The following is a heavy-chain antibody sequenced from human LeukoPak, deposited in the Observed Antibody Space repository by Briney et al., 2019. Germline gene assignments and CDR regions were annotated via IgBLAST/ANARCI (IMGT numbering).Heavy chain of an antibody. J-gene: IGHJ4*02. CDR2: IIPIFGTA. V-gene: IGHV1-69*13. CDR1: GGTFSSYA. Sequence: SVKVSCKASGGTFSSYAISWVRQAPGQGLEWMGGIIPIFGTANYAQKFQGRVTITADESTSTAYMELSSLRSEDTAVYYCARAEEPYDSSGYRYGYWGQGTLVTVSS. CDR3: ARAEEPYDSSGYRYGY. D-gene: IGHD3-22*01.